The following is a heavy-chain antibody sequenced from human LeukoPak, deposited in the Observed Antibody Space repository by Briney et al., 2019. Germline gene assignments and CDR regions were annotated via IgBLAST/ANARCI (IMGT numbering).Heavy chain of an antibody. J-gene: IGHJ4*02. CDR3: AKTEMATIFRSGNY. V-gene: IGHV3-30*02. CDR2: IRYDGSNK. D-gene: IGHD5-24*01. CDR1: GFTFSSYG. Sequence: GGSLRLSCAASGFTFSSYGMHWVGQAPGKGLEWVAFIRYDGSNKYYADSVKGRFTISRDNSKNTLYLQMNSLRAEDTAVYYCAKTEMATIFRSGNYWGQGTLVTVSS.